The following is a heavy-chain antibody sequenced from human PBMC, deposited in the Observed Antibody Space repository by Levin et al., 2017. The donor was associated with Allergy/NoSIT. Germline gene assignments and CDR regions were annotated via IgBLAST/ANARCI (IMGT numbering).Heavy chain of an antibody. CDR1: GYTFTNYW. Sequence: GESLKISCKGSGYTFTNYWIGWVRQMPGKGLEWMGIIYPGDSEIRYSPSFQGQVTMSADKSVNIAYLQWSSLKASDTAFYYCARQLATKINDYYFDYWGQGSLVTVSS. D-gene: IGHD5-12*01. V-gene: IGHV5-51*01. CDR3: ARQLATKINDYYFDY. J-gene: IGHJ4*02. CDR2: IYPGDSEI.